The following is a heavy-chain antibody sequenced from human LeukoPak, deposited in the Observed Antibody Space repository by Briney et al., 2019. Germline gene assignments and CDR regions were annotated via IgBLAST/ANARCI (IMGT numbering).Heavy chain of an antibody. CDR2: IYYSGST. J-gene: IGHJ6*02. V-gene: IGHV4-59*01. CDR1: GGSISSYY. Sequence: PSETLSLTCTVSGGSISSYYWSWIRQPPGKGLEWIGYIYYSGSTNYNPSLKSRVTISVDTSKNQFSLRLSSVTAADTAMYYCARLSSSHDYYYGMDVWGQGTTVTVSS. D-gene: IGHD6-6*01. CDR3: ARLSSSHDYYYGMDV.